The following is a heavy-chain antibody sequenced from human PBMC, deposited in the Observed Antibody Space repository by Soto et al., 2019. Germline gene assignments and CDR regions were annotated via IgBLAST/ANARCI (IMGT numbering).Heavy chain of an antibody. CDR2: ISSSSSYI. Sequence: GGSLRLSCAASGFTFSSYSMNWVRQAPGKGLEWVSSISSSSSYIYYADSVKGRFTISRDNAKNSLYLQMNSLRAEDTAVYYCARVARNLVDCSGGSCYSQLFAYFDYWGQGTLVTVSS. J-gene: IGHJ4*02. CDR3: ARVARNLVDCSGGSCYSQLFAYFDY. D-gene: IGHD2-15*01. V-gene: IGHV3-21*01. CDR1: GFTFSSYS.